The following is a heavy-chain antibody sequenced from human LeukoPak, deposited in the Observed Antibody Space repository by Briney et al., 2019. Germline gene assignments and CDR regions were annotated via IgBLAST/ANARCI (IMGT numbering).Heavy chain of an antibody. CDR2: IGSSSAT. D-gene: IGHD2/OR15-2a*01. Sequence: LGGSLRLSCAASGFTLSNYNMNWGRLAPRKGPEWLSFIGSSSATSYADSVRGRFTISRDNVEKSLFLQMDSLRAEDTAVYYCARAFPPQTADQIFDYWGQGSLVTVSS. J-gene: IGHJ4*02. CDR3: ARAFPPQTADQIFDY. CDR1: GFTLSNYN. V-gene: IGHV3-48*01.